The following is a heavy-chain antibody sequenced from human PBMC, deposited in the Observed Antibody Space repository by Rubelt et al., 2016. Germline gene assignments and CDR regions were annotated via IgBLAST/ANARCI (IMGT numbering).Heavy chain of an antibody. D-gene: IGHD5-24*01. CDR2: ISYDGSNK. V-gene: IGHV3-30*04. Sequence: GEGLEWVAVISYDGSNKYYADSVKGRFTISRDNSKNTLYLQMNSLRAEDTAVYYCASALVEMATIDPPFDYWGQGTLVTVSS. J-gene: IGHJ4*02. CDR3: ASALVEMATIDPPFDY.